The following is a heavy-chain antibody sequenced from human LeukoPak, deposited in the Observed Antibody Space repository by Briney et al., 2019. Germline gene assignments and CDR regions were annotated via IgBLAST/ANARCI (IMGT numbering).Heavy chain of an antibody. CDR3: AKQDVVADAFDI. Sequence: PSETLSLTCAVYGGSFSGYYWSWIRQPPGKGLEWIGVINHSGSTNYNPSLKSRVTISVDTSKNQFSLKLSSVTAADTAVYYCAKQDVVADAFDIWGQGTMVTVSS. J-gene: IGHJ3*02. D-gene: IGHD2-21*01. V-gene: IGHV4-34*01. CDR2: INHSGST. CDR1: GGSFSGYY.